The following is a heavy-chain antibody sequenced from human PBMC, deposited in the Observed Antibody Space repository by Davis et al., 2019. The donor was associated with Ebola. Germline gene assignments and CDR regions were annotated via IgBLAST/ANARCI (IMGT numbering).Heavy chain of an antibody. D-gene: IGHD5-18*01. CDR1: GNSVSSNGAA. Sequence: PSETLSLTCAISGNSVSSNGAAWNWIRQSPSRGLEWLGRTYYMSKWYNDYAPSVVGRISINPDTSKNQFSLTPEDTALYYCARGWLRGGMDVWGEGTTVTV. CDR3: ARGWLRGGMDV. J-gene: IGHJ6*02. CDR2: TYYMSKWYN. V-gene: IGHV6-1*01.